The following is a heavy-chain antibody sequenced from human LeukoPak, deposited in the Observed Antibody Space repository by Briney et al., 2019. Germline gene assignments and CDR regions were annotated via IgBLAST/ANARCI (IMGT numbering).Heavy chain of an antibody. CDR1: GGTFSSYA. V-gene: IGHV1-69*13. CDR3: ATVHLSEEYYDFWSGYSY. D-gene: IGHD3-3*01. CDR2: IIPIFGTA. J-gene: IGHJ4*02. Sequence: SVKVSCKASGGTFSSYAISWVRQAPGQGLEWMGGIIPIFGTANYAQKFQGRITITADESTSTAYMELSSLRSEDTAVYYCATVHLSEEYYDFWSGYSYWGQGTLVTVSS.